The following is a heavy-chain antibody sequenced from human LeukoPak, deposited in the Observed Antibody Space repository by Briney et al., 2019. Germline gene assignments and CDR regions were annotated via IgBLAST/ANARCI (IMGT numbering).Heavy chain of an antibody. CDR2: IDKKDKGYATAT. J-gene: IGHJ5*02. CDR3: TRDSGTYNWFDP. V-gene: IGHV3-73*01. CDR1: GFTFSGSA. Sequence: GGSRRLSCAAAGFTFSGSAIHWVRQSSGKGLEWVGQIDKKDKGYATATAYAASVKGRFTISRDDSINTAYLQMKSLKTEDTALYYCTRDSGTYNWFDPWGQGPWSPSPQ. D-gene: IGHD1-26*01.